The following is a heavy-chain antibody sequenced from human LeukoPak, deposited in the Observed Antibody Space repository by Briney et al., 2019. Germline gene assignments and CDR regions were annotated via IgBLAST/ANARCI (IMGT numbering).Heavy chain of an antibody. J-gene: IGHJ3*02. CDR3: AKLTWELGGI. CDR1: GFTFSSYS. D-gene: IGHD1-26*01. Sequence: GGSLRLSCAASGFTFSSYSMNWVRQAPGKGLEWVSSISSSSSYIYYADSVKGRFTISRDNSKNTLYLQMNSLRAEDTAVYYYAKLTWELGGIWGQGTMVTVSS. CDR2: ISSSSSYI. V-gene: IGHV3-21*01.